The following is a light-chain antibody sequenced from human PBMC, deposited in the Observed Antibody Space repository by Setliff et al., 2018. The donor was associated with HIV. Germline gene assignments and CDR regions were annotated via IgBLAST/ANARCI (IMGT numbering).Light chain of an antibody. J-gene: IGLJ1*01. CDR1: SSDIGTYNY. CDR2: DVV. CDR3: SSFTTTNTPSV. V-gene: IGLV2-14*01. Sequence: QSVLAQPASVSGSPGQSIAISCTGVSSDIGTYNYVSWYQQHPGKAPKLIIYDVVNRPSGVSDRFSGSKSGSTASLTISGLQAEDEADYYCSSFTTTNTPSVFGAGTKVTVL.